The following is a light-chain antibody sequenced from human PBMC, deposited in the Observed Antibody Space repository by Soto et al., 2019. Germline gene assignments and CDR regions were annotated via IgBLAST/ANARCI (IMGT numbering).Light chain of an antibody. CDR1: HTISSS. V-gene: IGKV1-39*01. CDR2: AAS. Sequence: DIQMTQSPSSLSASVGDRVTITCRASHTISSSLNWYQQKPGKAPDLLIYAASNLQSGVPSRFSGSGSGSDFTLTISSLQPEDFATYYCQQSYSSPQMYTFGHGTRLESK. CDR3: QQSYSSPQMYT. J-gene: IGKJ2*01.